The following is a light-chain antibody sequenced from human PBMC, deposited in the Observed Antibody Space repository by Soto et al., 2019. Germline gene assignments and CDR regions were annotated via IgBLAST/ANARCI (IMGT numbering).Light chain of an antibody. CDR3: QQYNSYSRT. V-gene: IGKV1-5*01. Sequence: DIRMTQYPSTLSASVGDRVTITCRASQSIVRWLAWYQQKPGKAPKLLIYDASSLESGVPSRFSGSGSGTEFTLTISSLQHDDFATYYCQQYNSYSRTFGQGTKVELK. CDR2: DAS. J-gene: IGKJ1*01. CDR1: QSIVRW.